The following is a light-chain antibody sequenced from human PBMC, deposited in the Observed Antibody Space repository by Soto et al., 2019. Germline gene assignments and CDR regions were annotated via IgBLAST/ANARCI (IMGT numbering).Light chain of an antibody. J-gene: IGLJ2*01. CDR1: SGSIASSN. CDR3: QSYDTNNHVI. V-gene: IGLV6-57*04. CDR2: EDN. Sequence: NFMLAQPHTLSESPGKTITISCTRSSGSIASSNVQWYQLRPGRAPTTVIYEDNQSPSGVPDRFSGSIDSSSNSASLSISGLKTEDGADYYCQSYDTNNHVIFGGGTKLTVL.